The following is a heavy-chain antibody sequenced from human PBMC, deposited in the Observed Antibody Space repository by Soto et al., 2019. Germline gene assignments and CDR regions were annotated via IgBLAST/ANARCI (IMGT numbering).Heavy chain of an antibody. CDR1: GGSISSYY. J-gene: IGHJ6*02. CDR2: IYYSGST. CDR3: AREGTSRYYYYGMDV. Sequence: SETLSLTCTVSGGSISSYYWSWIRQPPGKGLEWIGYIYYSGSTNYNPSLKSRVTISVDTSKNQFSLKLSSVTAADTAVYYCAREGTSRYYYYGMDVWGQGTTVTVSS. V-gene: IGHV4-59*01. D-gene: IGHD2-2*01.